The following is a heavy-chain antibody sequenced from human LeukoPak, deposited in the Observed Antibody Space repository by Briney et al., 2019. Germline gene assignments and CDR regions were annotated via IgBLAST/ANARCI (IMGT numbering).Heavy chain of an antibody. CDR1: GFTFSSYA. J-gene: IGHJ4*02. V-gene: IGHV3-23*01. Sequence: GGSLRLSCAASGFTFSSYAVNWVRQAPGKGLEWVSAISGSGGSTYYADSVKGRFTISRDNSKNTLYLQMNSLRAEDTAVYYCAKWLHRAVDYWGQGTLVTVSS. CDR2: ISGSGGST. CDR3: AKWLHRAVDY. D-gene: IGHD5-24*01.